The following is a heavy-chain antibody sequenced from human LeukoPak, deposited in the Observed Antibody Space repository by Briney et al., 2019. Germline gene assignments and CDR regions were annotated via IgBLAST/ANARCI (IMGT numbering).Heavy chain of an antibody. D-gene: IGHD4-17*01. CDR2: ISYDGSNK. J-gene: IGHJ4*02. Sequence: GGSLRLSCAASGFTFSSYGMHWVRPAPGKGLEWVAVISYDGSNKYYADSVKGRFTISRDNSKNTLYLRMNSLRAEDTAVYYCAKDRTTALGYYFDYWGQGTLVTVSS. CDR1: GFTFSSYG. V-gene: IGHV3-30*18. CDR3: AKDRTTALGYYFDY.